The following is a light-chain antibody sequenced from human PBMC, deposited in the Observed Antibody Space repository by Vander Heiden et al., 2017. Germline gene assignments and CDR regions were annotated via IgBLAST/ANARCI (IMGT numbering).Light chain of an antibody. Sequence: QSASTQPPSGSEGPGQSVTISCTGTSIDVGGYKYVSWYQQHPGKAPKLMIYEVSKRPSGVPDRFSGSKSDNTASLTVSGLQAEDEADYYCSSYAGSNNFVFGTGTKVTVL. CDR1: SIDVGGYKY. CDR3: SSYAGSNNFV. J-gene: IGLJ1*01. V-gene: IGLV2-8*01. CDR2: EVS.